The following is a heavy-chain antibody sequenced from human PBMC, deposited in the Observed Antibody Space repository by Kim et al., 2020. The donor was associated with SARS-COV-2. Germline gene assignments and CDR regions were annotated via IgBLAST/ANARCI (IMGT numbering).Heavy chain of an antibody. J-gene: IGHJ4*02. Sequence: GGSLRLSCAASGFTFSSYGMHWVRQAPGKGLEWVAVIWYDGSNKYYADSVKGRFTISRDNSKNTLYLQMNSLRAEDTAVYYCARDSGYYRYYFDYWGQGTLVTVSS. CDR3: ARDSGYYRYYFDY. CDR2: IWYDGSNK. CDR1: GFTFSSYG. V-gene: IGHV3-33*01. D-gene: IGHD3-22*01.